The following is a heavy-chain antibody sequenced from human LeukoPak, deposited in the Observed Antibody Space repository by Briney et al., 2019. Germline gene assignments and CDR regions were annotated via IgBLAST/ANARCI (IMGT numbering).Heavy chain of an antibody. Sequence: VASVKVSCKASGYTFTSYGISWVRQAPGQGLEWMGWISAYNGNTNYAQKLQGRVTMTTDTSTSTAYMELRSLRSDDTAVYYCARDREYSYGYDAFDIWGQGTMVTVSS. CDR3: ARDREYSYGYDAFDI. J-gene: IGHJ3*02. CDR2: ISAYNGNT. V-gene: IGHV1-18*01. D-gene: IGHD5-18*01. CDR1: GYTFTSYG.